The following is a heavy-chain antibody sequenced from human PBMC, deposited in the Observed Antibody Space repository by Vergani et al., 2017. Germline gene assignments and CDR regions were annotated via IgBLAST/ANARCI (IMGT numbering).Heavy chain of an antibody. J-gene: IGHJ4*02. Sequence: VQLVESGGGVVQPGRSLRLSCAASGFTFNQYGMHWVRQAPGKGLEWVSAISGSGGSTYYADSVKGRFTISRDNSKNTLYLQMNSLGAEDTAVYYCAKGKPFDYWGQGTLVTVSS. V-gene: IGHV3-23*04. CDR1: GFTFNQYG. CDR2: ISGSGGST. CDR3: AKGKPFDY.